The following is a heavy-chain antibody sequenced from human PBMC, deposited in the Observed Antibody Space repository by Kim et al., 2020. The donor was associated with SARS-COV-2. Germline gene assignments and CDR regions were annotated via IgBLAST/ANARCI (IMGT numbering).Heavy chain of an antibody. CDR2: ST. V-gene: IGHV3-23*01. J-gene: IGHJ4*02. Sequence: STYYADSVKGRFTISRDNSKNTLYLQMNSLRAEDTAVYYCAKGEPGFDYWGQGTLVTVSS. CDR3: AKGEPGFDY.